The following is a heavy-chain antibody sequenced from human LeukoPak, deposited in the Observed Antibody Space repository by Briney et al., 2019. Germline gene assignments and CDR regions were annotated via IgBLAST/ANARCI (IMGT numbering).Heavy chain of an antibody. J-gene: IGHJ5*02. D-gene: IGHD3-10*02. CDR3: ARMFGELYGWFDP. Sequence: SETLSLTCTVSGGSISSYYWSWIRQPPGKGLEWIGYIYYSGSTNYNPSLKSRVTISVDTSKNQFSLKLSSVTAADTAVYYCARMFGELYGWFDPWDQGTLVTVSS. CDR2: IYYSGST. CDR1: GGSISSYY. V-gene: IGHV4-59*01.